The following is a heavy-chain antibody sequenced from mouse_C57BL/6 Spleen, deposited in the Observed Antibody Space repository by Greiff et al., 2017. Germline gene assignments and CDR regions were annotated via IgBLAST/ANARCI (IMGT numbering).Heavy chain of an antibody. Sequence: QVQLQQSGAELVRPGASVTLSCKASGYTFTDYEMHWVKQTPVHGLEWIGAIDPETGGTAYNQKFKGKAILTADKASSTAYRELRSLTSEDSAVYYCTRSGDYHWYFDVWGTGTTVTVSS. CDR3: TRSGDYHWYFDV. V-gene: IGHV1-15*01. D-gene: IGHD2-4*01. CDR1: GYTFTDYE. J-gene: IGHJ1*03. CDR2: IDPETGGT.